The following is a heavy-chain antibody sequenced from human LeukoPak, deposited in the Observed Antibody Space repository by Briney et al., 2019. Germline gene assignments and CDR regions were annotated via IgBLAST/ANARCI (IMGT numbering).Heavy chain of an antibody. D-gene: IGHD6-19*01. CDR2: ISGSGGST. J-gene: IGHJ4*02. Sequence: GGSLRLSCAASGFTFSSYAMNWVRQAPGKGLEWVSTISGSGGSTYYADSVKGRFTISRENSKNTLYLQMNSQRAEDTAVYYCAKARYSSGWYVFDYWGQGTLVTVSS. CDR3: AKARYSSGWYVFDY. CDR1: GFTFSSYA. V-gene: IGHV3-23*01.